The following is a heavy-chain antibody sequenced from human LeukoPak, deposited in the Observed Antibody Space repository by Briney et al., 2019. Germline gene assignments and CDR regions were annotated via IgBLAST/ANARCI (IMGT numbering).Heavy chain of an antibody. CDR2: IYTSGNT. CDR1: GVSISSGTYY. J-gene: IGHJ4*02. Sequence: SQSLSLTCTVSGVSISSGTYYWSWIRQPAGKGLEWIGRIYTSGNTNYNPSLKSRVTISVDTSKNQFSLNLSSVTAADTAVYYCARDGIRGGFDYWGQGALVTVSS. V-gene: IGHV4-61*02. D-gene: IGHD3-10*01. CDR3: ARDGIRGGFDY.